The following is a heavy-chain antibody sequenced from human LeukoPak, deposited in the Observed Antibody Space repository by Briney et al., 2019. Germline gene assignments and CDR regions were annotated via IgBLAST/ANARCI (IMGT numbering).Heavy chain of an antibody. Sequence: GGSLRLSCAVSGFTFSGHEMNWVRQAPGKGLEWVSYISSGGSTIYYADSVRGRFTISRDNAKNSLYLQMNSLRAEDTAVYYCARTFRGIDYWGQGTLVTVSS. J-gene: IGHJ4*02. D-gene: IGHD3-10*01. V-gene: IGHV3-48*03. CDR1: GFTFSGHE. CDR2: ISSGGSTI. CDR3: ARTFRGIDY.